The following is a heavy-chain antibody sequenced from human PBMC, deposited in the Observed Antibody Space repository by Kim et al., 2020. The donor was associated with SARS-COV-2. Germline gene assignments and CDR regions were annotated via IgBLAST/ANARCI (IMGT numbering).Heavy chain of an antibody. Sequence: SETLSLTCTVSGGSISSGCYYWSWIRQHPGKGLEWIGYIYYSGSTYYNPSLKSRVTISVDTSKNQFSLRLSSVTAADPAVYYCASVDTAMATDYWGQGTLGTVSS. V-gene: IGHV4-31*03. CDR3: ASVDTAMATDY. D-gene: IGHD5-18*01. J-gene: IGHJ4*02. CDR1: GGSISSGCYY. CDR2: IYYSGST.